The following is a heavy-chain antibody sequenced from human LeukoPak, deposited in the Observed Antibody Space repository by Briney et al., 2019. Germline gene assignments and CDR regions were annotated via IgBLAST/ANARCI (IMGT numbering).Heavy chain of an antibody. J-gene: IGHJ3*02. CDR2: IDWDDDK. D-gene: IGHD5-12*01. V-gene: IGHV2-70*11. Sequence: SGPALVKPTQTLTLTCTFSGFSLSTSGMCVSWIRQPPGKALEWLARIDWDDDKYYSTSLKTRLTISKDTSKNQVVLTMTNMDPADTATYYCARIGGLRSTGAFDIWGQGTMVTVSS. CDR1: GFSLSTSGMC. CDR3: ARIGGLRSTGAFDI.